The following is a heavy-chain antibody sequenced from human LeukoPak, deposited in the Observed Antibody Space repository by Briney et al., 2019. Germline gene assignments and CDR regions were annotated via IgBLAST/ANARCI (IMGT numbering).Heavy chain of an antibody. D-gene: IGHD3-22*01. Sequence: SETLSLTCAVYGGSFSGYYWSWIRQPPGKGLEWIGEINHSGSTNYNPSLKSRVTISVDTSKNQFSLKLSSVTAADTAVYYCARGRAYYDSSGYYYRGSPAARVCFQHWGQGTLVTVSS. CDR1: GGSFSGYY. CDR3: ARGRAYYDSSGYYYRGSPAARVCFQH. CDR2: INHSGST. V-gene: IGHV4-34*01. J-gene: IGHJ1*01.